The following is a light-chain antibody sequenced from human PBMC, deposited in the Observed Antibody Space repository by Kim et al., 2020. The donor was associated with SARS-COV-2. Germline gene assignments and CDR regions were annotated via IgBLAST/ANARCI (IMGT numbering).Light chain of an antibody. CDR3: LSYDSSLSGSV. CDR1: RSNSGAGFD. CDR2: GNH. Sequence: RFTISGSGTRSNSGAGFDVHWYQHLPGTAPKFLSYGNHYRPSGVPDRFSASRSGTSASLAITGLQAEDEADYYCLSYDSSLSGSVFGGGTQLTVL. V-gene: IGLV1-40*01. J-gene: IGLJ2*01.